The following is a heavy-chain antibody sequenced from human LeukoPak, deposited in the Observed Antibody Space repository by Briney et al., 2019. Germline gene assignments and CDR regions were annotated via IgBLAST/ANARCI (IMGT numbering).Heavy chain of an antibody. CDR1: GFTFSSYA. J-gene: IGHJ3*02. CDR3: AKKRDAFDI. Sequence: GGSLRPSCAASGFTFSSYAMSWVRQAPGKGLEWVSSLTDSGGTTYYVDSVKGRFTISRDNSKNTLYLHMNSLRAEDTAMYYCAKKRDAFDIWGQGTVVAVSS. V-gene: IGHV3-23*01. CDR2: LTDSGGTT. D-gene: IGHD5-24*01.